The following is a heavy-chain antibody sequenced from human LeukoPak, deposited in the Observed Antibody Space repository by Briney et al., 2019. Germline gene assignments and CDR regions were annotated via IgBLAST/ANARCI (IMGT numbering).Heavy chain of an antibody. V-gene: IGHV4-59*01. CDR2: IYYSGST. D-gene: IGHD6-6*01. Sequence: PSETLSLTCSVSGDSIRNYYWNWVRQPPGKGLEWIGYIYYSGSTNYNPSLKSRVTISVDTSKNQFSLKLSSVTAADTAVYYCALSSIAARPDFDYWGQGTLVTVSS. J-gene: IGHJ4*02. CDR1: GDSIRNYY. CDR3: ALSSIAARPDFDY.